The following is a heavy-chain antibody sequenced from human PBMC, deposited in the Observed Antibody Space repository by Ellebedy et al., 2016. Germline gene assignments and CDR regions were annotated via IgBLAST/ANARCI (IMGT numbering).Heavy chain of an antibody. Sequence: SETLSLTCTVSGGSISSYYWSWIRQPPGKGLEWIGYIYYSGSTNYNPSLKSRVTISVDTSKNQFSLKLSSVTAADTAVYYCARRSLLWFGELDRHSAFDIWGQGTMVTVSS. CDR1: GGSISSYY. V-gene: IGHV4-59*01. D-gene: IGHD3-10*01. CDR2: IYYSGST. J-gene: IGHJ3*02. CDR3: ARRSLLWFGELDRHSAFDI.